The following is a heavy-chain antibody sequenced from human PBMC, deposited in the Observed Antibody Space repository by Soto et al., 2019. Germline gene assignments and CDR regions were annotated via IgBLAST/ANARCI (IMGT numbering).Heavy chain of an antibody. V-gene: IGHV3-30*18. CDR2: ISNDGSDK. D-gene: IGHD1-26*01. CDR3: AKDQALAAYHGID. CDR1: GFTFNNYG. J-gene: IGHJ3*01. Sequence: QVQLVESGGGVVQPGRSLRLSCAASGFTFNNYGIHWVRQAPGKGLEGVAAISNDGSDKYYGDSVKGRLAISRDNSRNTVYLQMNSLRTEDTAMYYCAKDQALAAYHGIDWGQGTMVTVSS.